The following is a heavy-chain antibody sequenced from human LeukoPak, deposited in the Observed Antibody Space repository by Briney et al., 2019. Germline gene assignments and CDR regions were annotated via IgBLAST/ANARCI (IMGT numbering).Heavy chain of an antibody. CDR3: ARDLVGATEYYYYGMDV. CDR1: GFTFSSYA. D-gene: IGHD1-26*01. J-gene: IGHJ6*02. V-gene: IGHV3-48*04. CDR2: ISSSGSTI. Sequence: GGSLRLSCAASGFTFSSYAMSWVRQAPGKGLEWVSYISSSGSTIYYADSVKGRFTISRDNAKNSLYLQMNSLRAEDTAVYYCARDLVGATEYYYYGMDVWGQGTTVTVSS.